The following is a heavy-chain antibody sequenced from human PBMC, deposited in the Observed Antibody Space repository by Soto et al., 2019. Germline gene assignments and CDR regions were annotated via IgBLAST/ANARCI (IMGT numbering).Heavy chain of an antibody. CDR1: GGSISSGGYY. J-gene: IGHJ3*02. Sequence: PSETLSLTCTVSGGSISSGGYYWSWIRQHPGKGLEWIGYIYYSGSTYYNPSLKSRVTISVDTSKNQFSLKLSSVTAADTAVYYCARDTPPRGPHILTGYYPDAFDIWGQGTMVT. D-gene: IGHD3-9*01. V-gene: IGHV4-31*03. CDR2: IYYSGST. CDR3: ARDTPPRGPHILTGYYPDAFDI.